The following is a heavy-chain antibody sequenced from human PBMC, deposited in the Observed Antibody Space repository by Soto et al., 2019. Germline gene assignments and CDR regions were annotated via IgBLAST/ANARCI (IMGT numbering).Heavy chain of an antibody. Sequence: EVQLLESGGGLVQPGGSLRLSCAASGFTFSSYAMSWVRQAPGKGLQWVSAISTSGGGTYYADSVKGRFTISRDNSKNTLYLQMNSLGVEDTALYFCAKEPSRYCSSTSCYSFFDSWGQGTLVTVSS. CDR1: GFTFSSYA. D-gene: IGHD2-2*01. V-gene: IGHV3-23*01. J-gene: IGHJ4*02. CDR2: ISTSGGGT. CDR3: AKEPSRYCSSTSCYSFFDS.